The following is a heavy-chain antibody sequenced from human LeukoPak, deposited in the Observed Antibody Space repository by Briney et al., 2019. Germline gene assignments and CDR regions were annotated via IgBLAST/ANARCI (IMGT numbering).Heavy chain of an antibody. J-gene: IGHJ4*02. D-gene: IGHD2-21*01. CDR2: MYYTGDT. CDR1: GDHITNYY. Sequence: SETLSLTCAVSGDHITNYYWSWIRQPPWKGLEYIGYMYYTGDTSYNPSLRSRVTISLDTSKNQCSLTLSSVTAADTAVYYCARTARIPDCWGQGVLVTVSA. CDR3: ARTARIPDC. V-gene: IGHV4-59*08.